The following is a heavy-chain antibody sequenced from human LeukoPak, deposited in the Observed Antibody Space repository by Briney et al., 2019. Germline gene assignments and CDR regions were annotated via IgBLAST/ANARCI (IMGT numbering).Heavy chain of an antibody. J-gene: IGHJ4*02. CDR2: MNPNSGNT. V-gene: IGHV1-8*01. CDR3: ARDLQQLVSEFDY. D-gene: IGHD6-13*01. Sequence: ASVKVSCKASGYTFTSYDINWVRQATGQGLEWMGWMNPNSGNTGYAQKFQGRVTMTRNTSISTAYMELSSLRSEDTAVYYCARDLQQLVSEFDYWGQGTLVTVSS. CDR1: GYTFTSYD.